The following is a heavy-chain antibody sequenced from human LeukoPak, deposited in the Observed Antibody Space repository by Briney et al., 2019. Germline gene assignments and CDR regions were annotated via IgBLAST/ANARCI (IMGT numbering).Heavy chain of an antibody. Sequence: SETLSLTCTVSGGSISSGGYYWSWIRQPPGKGLEWIGYIYHSGSTYYNPSLKSRVTISVDRSKNQFSLKLSSVTAADTAVYYCARDQGSSTSCYDYWGQGTLVTVSS. CDR1: GGSISSGGYY. V-gene: IGHV4-30-2*01. CDR2: IYHSGST. CDR3: ARDQGSSTSCYDY. D-gene: IGHD2-2*01. J-gene: IGHJ4*02.